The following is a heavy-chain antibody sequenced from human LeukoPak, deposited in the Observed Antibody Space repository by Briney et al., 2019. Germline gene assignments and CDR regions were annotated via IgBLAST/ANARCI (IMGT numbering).Heavy chain of an antibody. J-gene: IGHJ6*02. Sequence: SGGSLRLSCAASGFTLRNYWMTWARQAPGKGLEWVANIEYDASEKNYVDSVRGRFTIFRDNAKNSLYLHMNSLRGEDTAVYYCVRGPRTRTPPQPGLYYRGLDVWGQGTTVTVSS. CDR2: IEYDASEK. CDR3: VRGPRTRTPPQPGLYYRGLDV. CDR1: GFTLRNYW. V-gene: IGHV3-7*01. D-gene: IGHD1-26*01.